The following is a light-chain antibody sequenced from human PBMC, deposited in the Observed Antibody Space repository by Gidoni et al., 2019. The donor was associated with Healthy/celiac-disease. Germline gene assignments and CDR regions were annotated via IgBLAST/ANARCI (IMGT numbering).Light chain of an antibody. CDR2: AAS. J-gene: IGKJ1*01. Sequence: DIQMTQSPSSLSASVGDRVTITCRARQSVSSYLNWYQHKPGKAPKLLIYAASSLQSGVPSRFSGSGSGTDFTLTISSLQPEDFATYYCQQGYSTPWTFGQGTKVEIK. CDR1: QSVSSY. CDR3: QQGYSTPWT. V-gene: IGKV1-39*01.